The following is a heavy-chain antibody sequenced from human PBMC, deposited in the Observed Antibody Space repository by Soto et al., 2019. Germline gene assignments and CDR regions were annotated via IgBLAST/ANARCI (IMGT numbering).Heavy chain of an antibody. Sequence: QVQLVQSGGGVVQPGGSLRLSCAASGFTFRSYAIHWVRQAPGKGLEWVADVSFDGSHKTYAVPVRGRFTLSRDNSKKTGYLQMNSLRAEDTAVYYCAKLGDAVSGFFDFWGQGTQVAVSS. CDR2: VSFDGSHK. V-gene: IGHV3-30*18. J-gene: IGHJ5*01. D-gene: IGHD3-3*01. CDR3: AKLGDAVSGFFDF. CDR1: GFTFRSYA.